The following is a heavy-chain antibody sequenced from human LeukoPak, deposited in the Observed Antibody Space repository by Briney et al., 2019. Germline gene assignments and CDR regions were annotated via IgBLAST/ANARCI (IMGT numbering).Heavy chain of an antibody. J-gene: IGHJ4*02. CDR3: ARRYYESSGRSHFFDY. V-gene: IGHV4-59*08. CDR1: GDSIDSYY. CDR2: IYYRGTT. D-gene: IGHD3-22*01. Sequence: KSSETLSLTCTVSGDSIDSYYWSWIRQPPGKGLEWIGYIYYRGTTSYNPFLKSRVTISVDTSTNHFSLKLSSVTAADTAVYYCARRYYESSGRSHFFDYWGQGTLVTVSS.